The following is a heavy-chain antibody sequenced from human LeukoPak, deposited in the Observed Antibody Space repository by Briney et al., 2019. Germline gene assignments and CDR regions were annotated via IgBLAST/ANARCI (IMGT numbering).Heavy chain of an antibody. CDR3: ARRLYYYDSSGYHYYFDY. Sequence: SETLSLTCTVSGGSISSYYWSWIRQPPGKGLEWIGYIYYSGSTNYNPSLKSRVTISVDTSKNQFSLKLSSVTAADTAVYYCARRLYYYDSSGYHYYFDYWGQGTLVTVSS. D-gene: IGHD3-22*01. CDR1: GGSISSYY. J-gene: IGHJ4*02. CDR2: IYYSGST. V-gene: IGHV4-59*08.